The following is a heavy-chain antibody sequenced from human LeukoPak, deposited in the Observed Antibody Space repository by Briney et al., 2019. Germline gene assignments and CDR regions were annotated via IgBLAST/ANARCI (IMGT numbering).Heavy chain of an antibody. Sequence: SETLSLTCTVSGGSISSYYWSWIRQPPGKGLEWIGYIYYSGSTNYNPSLKSRVTISVDTSKNQFSLKLSSVTAADTAVYYCAKTNAAAGANWFDPWGRGALVTVSS. CDR1: GGSISSYY. D-gene: IGHD6-13*01. CDR2: IYYSGST. V-gene: IGHV4-59*01. CDR3: AKTNAAAGANWFDP. J-gene: IGHJ5*02.